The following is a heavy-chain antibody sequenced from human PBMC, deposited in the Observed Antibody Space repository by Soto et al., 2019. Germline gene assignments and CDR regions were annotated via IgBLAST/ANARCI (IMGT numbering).Heavy chain of an antibody. CDR3: ARAAHSSSWYRWWFDP. CDR1: GGSISIYY. Sequence: PSETLSLTCTVSGGSISIYYWSWIRQPPGKGLEWIGYIYYSGSTNYNPSLKSRVTISVDTSKNQFSLKLSSVTAADTAVYYCARAAHSSSWYRWWFDPWGQGTLVTV. D-gene: IGHD6-13*01. J-gene: IGHJ5*02. V-gene: IGHV4-59*01. CDR2: IYYSGST.